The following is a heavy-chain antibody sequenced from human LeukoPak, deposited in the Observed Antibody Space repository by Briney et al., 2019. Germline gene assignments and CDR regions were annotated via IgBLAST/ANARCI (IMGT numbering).Heavy chain of an antibody. CDR2: IMPLFGTA. CDR3: ARDVHGDYGSGWFDP. D-gene: IGHD4-17*01. Sequence: SVKVSCKTSGGTFNNSAISWVRQAPGQGLEWLGGIMPLFGTAGYAQKFQGRVTITKDESTSTVYLELTSLTSDDTAVYYCARDVHGDYGSGWFDPWGQGTLVSVSS. V-gene: IGHV1-69*05. CDR1: GGTFNNSA. J-gene: IGHJ5*02.